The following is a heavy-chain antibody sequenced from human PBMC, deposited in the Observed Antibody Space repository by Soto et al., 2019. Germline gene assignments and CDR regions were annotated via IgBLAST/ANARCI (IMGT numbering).Heavy chain of an antibody. CDR3: AKLYWNEGGAFDI. J-gene: IGHJ3*02. CDR2: ISYDGSNK. D-gene: IGHD1-1*01. V-gene: IGHV3-30*18. CDR1: GFTFSSYC. Sequence: GALRLSCAASGFTFSSYCMHWVRQAPGKGLEWVAVISYDGSNKYYADSVKGRFTISRDNSKNTLYLQMNSLRAEDTAVYYCAKLYWNEGGAFDIWGQGTMVTVSS.